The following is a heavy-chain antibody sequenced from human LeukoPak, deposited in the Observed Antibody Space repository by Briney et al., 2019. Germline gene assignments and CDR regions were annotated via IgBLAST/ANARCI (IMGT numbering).Heavy chain of an antibody. J-gene: IGHJ5*02. D-gene: IGHD6-6*01. CDR3: ARDYKGIAARWYNWFDP. V-gene: IGHV4-4*07. CDR2: IYTSGST. Sequence: PSETLSLTCTVSGYSISSSYYWSWIRQPAGKGLEWIGRIYTSGSTNYNPSLKSRVTMSVDTSKNQFSLKLSSVTAADTAVYYCARDYKGIAARWYNWFDPWGQGTLVTVSS. CDR1: GYSISSSYY.